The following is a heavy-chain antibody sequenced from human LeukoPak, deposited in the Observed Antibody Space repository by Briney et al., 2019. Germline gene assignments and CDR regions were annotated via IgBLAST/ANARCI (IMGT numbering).Heavy chain of an antibody. CDR3: TRGYVGIDY. CDR1: GFTFSSYW. D-gene: IGHD5-12*01. CDR2: IDTDGSST. J-gene: IGHJ4*02. Sequence: PGGSLRLSCAASGFTFSSYWMHWVRQTPEKGLVWVSRIDTDGSSTIYADSVKGRFTISKDNVKNTLFLQMNSLRAEDTAVYYCTRGYVGIDYWGQGTLVTVSS. V-gene: IGHV3-74*01.